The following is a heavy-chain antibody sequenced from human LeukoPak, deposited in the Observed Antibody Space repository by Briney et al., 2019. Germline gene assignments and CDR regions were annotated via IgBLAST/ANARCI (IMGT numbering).Heavy chain of an antibody. V-gene: IGHV3-7*01. CDR3: AHLRMYCSRMSCYDGEEGDH. J-gene: IGHJ4*02. Sequence: PGGSLRLSCAASGFTFSSYWMTWVRQAPGKGLEWVANIKPDGSEKYYVASVKGRFTISRDNAKNSLHLQVNSLRAEDTAVYYCAHLRMYCSRMSCYDGEEGDHWGQGTLVTVSS. D-gene: IGHD2-2*01. CDR2: IKPDGSEK. CDR1: GFTFSSYW.